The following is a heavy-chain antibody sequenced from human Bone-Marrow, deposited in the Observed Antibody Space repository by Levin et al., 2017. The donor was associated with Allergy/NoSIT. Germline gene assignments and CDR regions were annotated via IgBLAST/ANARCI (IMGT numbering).Heavy chain of an antibody. J-gene: IGHJ4*02. Sequence: LSLTCAASGFSVRSTYMSWVRLAPGKGLEWVSVIYGGGNTYSADSVKGRFTISRDNSENTVYLQMNSLRAEDTAVYYCASKAYHSSGFYFEFWGQGTLVTVSS. CDR1: GFSVRSTY. CDR2: IYGGGNT. CDR3: ASKAYHSSGFYFEF. D-gene: IGHD3-22*01. V-gene: IGHV3-53*01.